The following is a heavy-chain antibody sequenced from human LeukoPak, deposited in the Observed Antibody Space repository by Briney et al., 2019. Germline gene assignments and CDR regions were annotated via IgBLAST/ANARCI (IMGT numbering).Heavy chain of an antibody. CDR1: GGSISTYY. Sequence: SETLSLTCTVSGGSISTYYWSWIRQPPGKGLEWIGYIYYSGSTNYNPSLKSRVTISVDTSKNQFSLKLSSVTAADTAVYYCARDEMNGFLDYWGQGTLVTVSS. V-gene: IGHV4-59*01. CDR3: ARDEMNGFLDY. D-gene: IGHD3-3*01. J-gene: IGHJ4*02. CDR2: IYYSGST.